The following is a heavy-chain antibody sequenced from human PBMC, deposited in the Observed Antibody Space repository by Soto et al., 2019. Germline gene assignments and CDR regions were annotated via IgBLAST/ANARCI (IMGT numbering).Heavy chain of an antibody. D-gene: IGHD6-6*01. CDR3: ARGTQSSSSMSC. CDR1: GGSVSSGSYY. J-gene: IGHJ4*02. CDR2: IYYSGST. V-gene: IGHV4-61*01. Sequence: QVQLQESGPGLVKPSETLSLTCTVSGGSVSSGSYYWSWIRQPPGKGLEWIGYIYYSGSTNYNPSLKSRVTISVDTSKNQFSLKLSSVTAADTAVYYCARGTQSSSSMSCWGQGTLVTVSS.